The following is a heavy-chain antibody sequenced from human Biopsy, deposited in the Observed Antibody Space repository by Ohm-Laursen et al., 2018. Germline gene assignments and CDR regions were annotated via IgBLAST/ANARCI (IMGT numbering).Heavy chain of an antibody. J-gene: IGHJ6*02. CDR3: AATSTLYYYYYAMDV. CDR1: GFTFTSSA. Sequence: PSVKLSCTPSGFTFTSSAVQSVRQARGQRLGWIGWIVVGSGHTNYAQKFQERVTINRDMSTSTAYMELTSVRSEDTAVYYCAATSTLYYYYYAMDVWDQGTTITVSS. V-gene: IGHV1-58*01. CDR2: IVVGSGHT.